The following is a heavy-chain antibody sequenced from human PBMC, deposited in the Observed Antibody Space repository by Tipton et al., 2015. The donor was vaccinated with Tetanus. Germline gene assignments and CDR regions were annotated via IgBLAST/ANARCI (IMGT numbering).Heavy chain of an antibody. J-gene: IGHJ3*02. CDR3: ARDPGSGWYVDDAFDI. CDR1: GGSISSYY. Sequence: TLSLTCTVSGGSISSYYWSWIRQPPGKGLEWIGYIYYSGSTNYNPSLKSRVTMSVDTSKNQFSLKLSSVTAADTAVYYCARDPGSGWYVDDAFDIWGQGTMVTVSS. D-gene: IGHD6-19*01. CDR2: IYYSGST. V-gene: IGHV4-59*12.